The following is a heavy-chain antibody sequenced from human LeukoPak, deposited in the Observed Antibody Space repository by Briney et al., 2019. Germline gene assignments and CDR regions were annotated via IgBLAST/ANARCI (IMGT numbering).Heavy chain of an antibody. CDR3: ARAYDKWRGYSYGHYFFDY. D-gene: IGHD5-18*01. J-gene: IGHJ4*02. CDR1: DSSISNYY. CDR2: IYTSGST. V-gene: IGHV4-4*07. Sequence: SETLSLTCTVSDSSISNYYWTWIRQPAGKGLEWIGHIYTSGSTTYNPSLQSRVTMSVDTSKKQFSLKLSSVTAADTAIYYCARAYDKWRGYSYGHYFFDYWGQGTLVTVSS.